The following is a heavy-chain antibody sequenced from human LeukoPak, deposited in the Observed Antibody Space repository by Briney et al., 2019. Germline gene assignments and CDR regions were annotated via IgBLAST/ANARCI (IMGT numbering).Heavy chain of an antibody. CDR3: ARPLGDSSGYVPFD. D-gene: IGHD3-22*01. CDR2: ISSSSSYI. Sequence: GGSLRLSCAASGFTFSSYSMNWVRQAPGKGLEWVSSISSSSSYIYYADSVKGRFTISRDNAKNSLYLQMNSLRAEDTAVYYCARPLGDSSGYVPFDWGQGTLVTVSS. J-gene: IGHJ4*02. CDR1: GFTFSSYS. V-gene: IGHV3-21*01.